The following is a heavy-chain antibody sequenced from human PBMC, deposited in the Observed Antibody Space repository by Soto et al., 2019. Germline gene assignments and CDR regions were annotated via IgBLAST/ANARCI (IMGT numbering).Heavy chain of an antibody. J-gene: IGHJ5*02. V-gene: IGHV3-30-3*01. Sequence: GGSLRLSCAASGFTFSSYAMHWVRQAPGKGLEWVAVISYDGSNKYYADSVKGRFTISRDNSKNTLYLQMNSLRAEDTAVYYCARDVWPRKRIFWFDPWGQGTLVTVSS. D-gene: IGHD3-3*02. CDR2: ISYDGSNK. CDR3: ARDVWPRKRIFWFDP. CDR1: GFTFSSYA.